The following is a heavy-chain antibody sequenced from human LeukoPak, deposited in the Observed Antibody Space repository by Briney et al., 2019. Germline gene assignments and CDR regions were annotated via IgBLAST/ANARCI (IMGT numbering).Heavy chain of an antibody. Sequence: PGGSLRLSCAASGFTFDDYAMHWVRQAPGKGLEWVSGISWNSGSIGYAVSVKGRFTISRDNAKNSLYLQMNSLRPEDTAVYYCAREPRWEQLHSFDIWGQGTTVTVSS. CDR3: AREPRWEQLHSFDI. D-gene: IGHD1/OR15-1a*01. CDR2: ISWNSGSI. V-gene: IGHV3-9*01. J-gene: IGHJ3*02. CDR1: GFTFDDYA.